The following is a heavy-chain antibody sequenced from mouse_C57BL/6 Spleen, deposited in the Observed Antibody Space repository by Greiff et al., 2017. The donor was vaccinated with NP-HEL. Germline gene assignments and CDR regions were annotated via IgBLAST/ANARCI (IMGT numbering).Heavy chain of an antibody. D-gene: IGHD2-12*01. CDR1: GYSFTDYN. CDR2: IYPNYGTT. Sequence: VQLQQSGPELVKPGASVKISCKASGYSFTDYNMNWVKQSHGKRLEWIGVIYPNYGTTSYNQKFKGKATLTVDQSSSTAYMQLNSLTSEDSAVYYCGEGEGTGDDIDYWGQGTTLTVSS. V-gene: IGHV1-39*01. J-gene: IGHJ2*01. CDR3: GEGEGTGDDIDY.